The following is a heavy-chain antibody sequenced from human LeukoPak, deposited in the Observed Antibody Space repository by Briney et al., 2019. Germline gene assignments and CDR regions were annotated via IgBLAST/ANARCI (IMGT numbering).Heavy chain of an antibody. Sequence: ASVKVSCKASGYTFTSYYMHWVRQAPGQGLEWMGIINPSGGSTSYAQKFQGRVTMTRDMSTSTVYMKLSSLRSEDTAVYYCARDSAQTVVPAAIGWFDPWGQGTLVTVSS. CDR1: GYTFTSYY. D-gene: IGHD2-2*01. CDR2: INPSGGST. J-gene: IGHJ5*02. CDR3: ARDSAQTVVPAAIGWFDP. V-gene: IGHV1-46*01.